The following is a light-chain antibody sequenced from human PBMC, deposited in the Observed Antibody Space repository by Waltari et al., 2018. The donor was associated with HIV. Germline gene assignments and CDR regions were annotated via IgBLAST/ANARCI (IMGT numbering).Light chain of an antibody. V-gene: IGKV4-1*01. J-gene: IGKJ4*01. CDR3: QQYYGLPLT. CDR1: QRVFYSCTNKNY. CDR2: WAS. Sequence: DIVMTQSPESLAVSLGERATINCKSSQRVFYSCTNKNYLAWFQHKLGQSPKLLIYWASTRESGVPDRFSGRGSATDFTLTINNLQAEDVAVYYCQQYYGLPLTFGGGTKVQIK.